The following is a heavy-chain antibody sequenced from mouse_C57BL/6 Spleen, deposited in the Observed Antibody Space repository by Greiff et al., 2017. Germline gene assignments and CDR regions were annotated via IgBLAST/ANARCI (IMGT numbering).Heavy chain of an antibody. CDR2: INPNNGGT. D-gene: IGHD2-3*01. Sequence: EVKLQESGPELVKPGASVKIPCKASGYTFTDYNMDWVKQSHGKSLEWIGDINPNNGGTIYNQKFKGKATLTVDKSSSTAYMELRSLTSEDTAVYYCARRWLLPGYYAMDYWGQGTSVTVSS. J-gene: IGHJ4*01. CDR3: ARRWLLPGYYAMDY. V-gene: IGHV1-18*01. CDR1: GYTFTDYN.